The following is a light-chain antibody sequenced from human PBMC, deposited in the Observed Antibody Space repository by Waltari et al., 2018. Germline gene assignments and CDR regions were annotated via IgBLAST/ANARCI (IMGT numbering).Light chain of an antibody. CDR1: QSFTRY. CDR2: DAS. V-gene: IGKV3-20*01. CDR3: QHYVRLPVT. J-gene: IGKJ1*01. Sequence: EIVFTQSPGTLSLSPGGTATLSCRASQSFTRYLAWSQHKPGQAPRLLIYDASTGAAGIADRFSGSGFGTDFTLTISRLEPEDSAVYYCQHYVRLPVTFGQGTKVEI.